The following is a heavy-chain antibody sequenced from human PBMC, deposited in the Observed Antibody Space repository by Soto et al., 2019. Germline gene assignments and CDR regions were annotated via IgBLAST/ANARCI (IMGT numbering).Heavy chain of an antibody. CDR3: ARGSPLSSSFPLDY. J-gene: IGHJ4*02. V-gene: IGHV4-59*12. Sequence: SETLSLTCTVSGGSISPYYWSWIRQPPGKGLEWIGYIYYTGSTNYSPSLKSRVTISLDTPKNQFSLKLNSLTAADTAVYYCARGSPLSSSFPLDYWGQGTLVTVS. D-gene: IGHD6-6*01. CDR1: GGSISPYY. CDR2: IYYTGST.